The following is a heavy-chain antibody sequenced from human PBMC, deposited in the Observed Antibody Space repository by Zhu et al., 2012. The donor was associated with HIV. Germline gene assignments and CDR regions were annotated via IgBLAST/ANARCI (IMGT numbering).Heavy chain of an antibody. CDR1: GYSINTADY. J-gene: IGHJ3*02. CDR3: AKRVMTTXTLLDI. D-gene: IGHD1-1*01. CDR2: IYRSGDT. Sequence: QVQLQGSGPGLVKPSETLSLTCDVSGYSINTADYWGWIRQPPGKGLEWIANIYRSGDTYYNPAPQESSHHITGHLKESLFLRLNSVTAADTAVYYCAKRVMTTXTLLDIWDQG. V-gene: IGHV4-38-2*01.